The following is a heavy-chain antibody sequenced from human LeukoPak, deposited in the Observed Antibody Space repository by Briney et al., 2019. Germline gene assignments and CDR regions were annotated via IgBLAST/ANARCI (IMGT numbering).Heavy chain of an antibody. J-gene: IGHJ6*02. CDR3: ARESCSGGSCSGAYYYGMDV. CDR2: IYYSGST. Sequence: SGTLSLTCTVSGGSISSYYWSWIRQPPGKGLEWIGYIYYSGSTNYNPSLKSRVTISVDTSKNQFSLKLSSVTAADTAVYYCARESCSGGSCSGAYYYGMDVWGQGTTVTVSS. CDR1: GGSISSYY. D-gene: IGHD2-15*01. V-gene: IGHV4-59*01.